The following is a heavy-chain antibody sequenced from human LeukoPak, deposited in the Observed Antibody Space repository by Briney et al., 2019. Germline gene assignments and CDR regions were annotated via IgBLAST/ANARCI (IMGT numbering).Heavy chain of an antibody. Sequence: GGYLRLSGADCGLAFGGHGRRWVRQAPGKGPEWVAAVSGSGDTTYYADSVKGRFTISRDNSKNTLYLQMNSLRAEDTALYFCAKARGFAEFDYWGQGTLVTVSS. CDR2: VSGSGDTT. CDR1: GLAFGGHG. J-gene: IGHJ4*02. D-gene: IGHD3-10*01. V-gene: IGHV3-23*01. CDR3: AKARGFAEFDY.